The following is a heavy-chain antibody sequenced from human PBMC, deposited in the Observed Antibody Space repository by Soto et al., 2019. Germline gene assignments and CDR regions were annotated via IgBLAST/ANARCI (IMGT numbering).Heavy chain of an antibody. J-gene: IGHJ6*02. V-gene: IGHV1-69*12. D-gene: IGHD1-20*01. Sequence: QVQLVQSGAEVKKPGSSVKVSCKASGGTFSSYAISWVRQAPGQGLEWMGGIIPIFGTANYAQKFQGRVTITADDSTSTAYMELSSLRSEDTAVYYCARGYNWNDVASYYYYGMDVWGQGTTVTVSS. CDR1: GGTFSSYA. CDR3: ARGYNWNDVASYYYYGMDV. CDR2: IIPIFGTA.